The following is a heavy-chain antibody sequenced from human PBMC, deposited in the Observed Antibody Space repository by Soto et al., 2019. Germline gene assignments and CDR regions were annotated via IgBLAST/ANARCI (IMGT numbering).Heavy chain of an antibody. Sequence: PSQTLSLTCAISGDSISSSNAAWNWIRQSPSRGLEWLGRTYYRSKWYNDYAVSVKSRITINPDTSKNQFSLQLNSVTPEDTAVYYCARDRKHIGYCSSTSCPPSLSRRTYGMDVWGQGTTVTVSS. J-gene: IGHJ6*02. D-gene: IGHD2-2*01. CDR1: GDSISSSNAA. V-gene: IGHV6-1*01. CDR3: ARDRKHIGYCSSTSCPPSLSRRTYGMDV. CDR2: TYYRSKWYN.